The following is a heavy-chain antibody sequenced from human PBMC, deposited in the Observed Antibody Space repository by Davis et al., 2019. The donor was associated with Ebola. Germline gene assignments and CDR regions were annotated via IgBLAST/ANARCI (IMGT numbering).Heavy chain of an antibody. CDR1: GGTFSTYT. CDR2: IIPTFGAP. V-gene: IGHV1-69*13. CDR3: ARDRNPSTMMKFGGMYP. Sequence: SVKVSCKASGGTFSTYTFTWVRQAPGQGLEWMGGIIPTFGAPTYAQRFQGRVTITADESTRTAYMELSSLTSEDTAVYFCARDRNPSTMMKFGGMYPWAQGTLVTVSS. J-gene: IGHJ5*02. D-gene: IGHD3-16*01.